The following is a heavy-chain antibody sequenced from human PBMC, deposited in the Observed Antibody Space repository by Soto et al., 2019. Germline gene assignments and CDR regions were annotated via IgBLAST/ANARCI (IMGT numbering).Heavy chain of an antibody. CDR1: GASISSSY. CDR3: ARRDDHIDY. CDR2: ISNTGST. Sequence: SETMSLTCTVPGASISSSYWSWIRQPPEKGLEWIGYISNTGSTSYTPSLKSRVAISVDTSKNQFSLKLNSVTAADTAVYYCARRDDHIDYWGQGTLVTVSS. J-gene: IGHJ4*02. V-gene: IGHV4-59*08. D-gene: IGHD3-3*01.